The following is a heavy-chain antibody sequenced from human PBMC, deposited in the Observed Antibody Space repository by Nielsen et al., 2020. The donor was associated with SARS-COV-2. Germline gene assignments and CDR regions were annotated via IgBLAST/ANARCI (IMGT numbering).Heavy chain of an antibody. CDR2: INPSGGST. J-gene: IGHJ6*02. CDR3: ASRHGSSGYYYYGMDV. Sequence: ASVKVSCKASGYTFTSYYMHWVRQAPGQGLEWMGIINPSGGSTSYAQKFQGRVTITADESTSTAYMELSSLRFEDTAVYYCASRHGSSGYYYYGMDVWGQGTTVTVSS. D-gene: IGHD6-6*01. CDR1: GYTFTSYY. V-gene: IGHV1-46*01.